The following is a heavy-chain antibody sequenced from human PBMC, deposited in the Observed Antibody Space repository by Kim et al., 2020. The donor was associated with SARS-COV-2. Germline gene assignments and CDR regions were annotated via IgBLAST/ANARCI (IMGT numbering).Heavy chain of an antibody. D-gene: IGHD1-1*01. CDR1: GFTFSSYA. Sequence: GGSLRLSCAASGFTFSSYAMSWVRQAPGKGLEWVSAISGSGGSTYYADSVEGRFTISRDNSKNPLYLKMNSLRAEDTAVYYCAKGLPSVTVPDHLRYWGQGTLVTVSS. CDR3: AKGLPSVTVPDHLRY. J-gene: IGHJ4*02. CDR2: ISGSGGST. V-gene: IGHV3-23*01.